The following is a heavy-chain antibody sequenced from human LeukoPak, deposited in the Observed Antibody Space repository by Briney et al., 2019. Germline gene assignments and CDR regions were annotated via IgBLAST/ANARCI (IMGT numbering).Heavy chain of an antibody. CDR2: ISGSGGST. CDR3: AKDFVVVPAASFDY. D-gene: IGHD2-2*01. CDR1: GFTFSSYA. J-gene: IGHJ4*02. Sequence: GGSLRLSCAASGFTFSSYAMSLVRQAPGKGLEWVSAISGSGGSTYYADSVKGRFTISRDNSKNTLYLQMNSLRAEDTAVYYCAKDFVVVPAASFDYWGQGTLVTVSS. V-gene: IGHV3-23*01.